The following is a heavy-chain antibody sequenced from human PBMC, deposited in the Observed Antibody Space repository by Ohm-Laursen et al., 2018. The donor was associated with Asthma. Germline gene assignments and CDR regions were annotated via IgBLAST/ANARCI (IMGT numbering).Heavy chain of an antibody. CDR1: GYTFSRYS. V-gene: IGHV3-9*01. CDR2: ISWNSGSI. Sequence: SLRLSCAASGYTFSRYSIHWVRQIPGKGLEWVSGISWNSGSIGYADSVKGRFTISRDNAKNSLYLQMNSLRAEDTAVYYCAKDLSAVTMTPEFDYWGQGTLVTVSS. J-gene: IGHJ4*02. D-gene: IGHD4-17*01. CDR3: AKDLSAVTMTPEFDY.